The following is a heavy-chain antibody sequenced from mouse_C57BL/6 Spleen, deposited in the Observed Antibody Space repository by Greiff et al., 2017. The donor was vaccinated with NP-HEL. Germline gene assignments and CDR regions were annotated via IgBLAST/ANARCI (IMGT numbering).Heavy chain of an antibody. CDR3: ARDAFYGYFDY. J-gene: IGHJ2*01. D-gene: IGHD1-1*02. Sequence: EVHLVESGGGLVQSGRSLRLSCATSGFTFSDFYMEWVRQAPGKGLEWIAASRNKANDYTTEYSASVKGRFIVSRDTSQSILYLQMNALRAEDTAIYYCARDAFYGYFDYWGQGTTLTVSS. CDR2: SRNKANDYTT. V-gene: IGHV7-1*01. CDR1: GFTFSDFY.